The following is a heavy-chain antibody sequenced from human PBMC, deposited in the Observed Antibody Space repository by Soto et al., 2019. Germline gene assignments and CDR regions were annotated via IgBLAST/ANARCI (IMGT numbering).Heavy chain of an antibody. CDR3: VKSRGGNNFDFFD. D-gene: IGHD2-15*01. CDR1: GFTFSSYA. V-gene: IGHV3-64D*06. J-gene: IGHJ4*02. Sequence: GGSLRLSCSASGFTFSSYAVHWVRQSPGKGLEYISGVRGNGDPPFYADSVKGRFTISRDNSKDTLYLQMSSLSADDAAMYYCVKSRGGNNFDFFDWGQGTLVTVSS. CDR2: VRGNGDPP.